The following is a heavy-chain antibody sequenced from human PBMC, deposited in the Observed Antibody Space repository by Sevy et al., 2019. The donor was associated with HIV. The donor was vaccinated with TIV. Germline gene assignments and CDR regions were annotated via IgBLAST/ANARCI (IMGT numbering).Heavy chain of an antibody. V-gene: IGHV4-30-2*01. CDR1: GGSISTDLYS. CDR2: IFHSGNT. CDR3: ARYASAYPYHFDY. J-gene: IGHJ4*02. D-gene: IGHD3-16*01. Sequence: SEILSLTCAVSGGSISTDLYSWNWIRQPPGSGLEWIGYIFHSGNTYYNPSLKSRVTISIDRSKNQFSLNLSSVTASDTAVYYCARYASAYPYHFDYWGQGTSVTVSS.